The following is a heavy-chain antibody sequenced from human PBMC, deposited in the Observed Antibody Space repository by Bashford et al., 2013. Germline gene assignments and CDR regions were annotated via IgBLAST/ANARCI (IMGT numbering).Heavy chain of an antibody. D-gene: IGHD3-22*01. CDR1: GYTFSDYY. CDR2: ISVSNGKT. CDR3: ARGGLNYYDISGYYSSFDY. Sequence: PSVKVSCKASGYTFSDYYLHWVRQAPGQGLEWMGWISVSNGKTNYAQKLQGRVTLTTDTSTATAYMELRSLTSDDTAVYYCARGGLNYYDISGYYSSFDYWGQGTLVTVSS. V-gene: IGHV1-18*04. J-gene: IGHJ4*02.